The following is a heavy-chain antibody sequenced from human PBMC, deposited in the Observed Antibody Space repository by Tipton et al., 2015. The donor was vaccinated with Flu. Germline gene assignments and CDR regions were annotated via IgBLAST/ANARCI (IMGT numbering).Heavy chain of an antibody. D-gene: IGHD1-26*01. J-gene: IGHJ6*03. Sequence: TLSLTCTVSGGSISSYYWSWIRQPPGKGLEWIGYIYYSGSTNCNPSLKSRFTISVDTSKNQFSLKLSSVTAAVTAVCYCARARFFQGPLPPVDNYMDVWGKGTTVTVSS. CDR2: IYYSGST. CDR1: GGSISSYY. V-gene: IGHV4-59*01. CDR3: ARARFFQGPLPPVDNYMDV.